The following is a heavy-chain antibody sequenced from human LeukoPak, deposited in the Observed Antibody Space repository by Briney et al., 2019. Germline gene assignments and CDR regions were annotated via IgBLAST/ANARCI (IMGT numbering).Heavy chain of an antibody. Sequence: GGSLRLSCAASGFTFSNAWMSWVRQAPGKGLEWVGRIKSKTDGGTTDYAAPVKGRFTISRDDSKNTLYLQMNSLKTEDTAVYYCARDLGYGSYYVSALDYWGQGTLVTVSS. V-gene: IGHV3-15*01. CDR3: ARDLGYGSYYVSALDY. D-gene: IGHD1-26*01. CDR2: IKSKTDGGTT. CDR1: GFTFSNAW. J-gene: IGHJ4*02.